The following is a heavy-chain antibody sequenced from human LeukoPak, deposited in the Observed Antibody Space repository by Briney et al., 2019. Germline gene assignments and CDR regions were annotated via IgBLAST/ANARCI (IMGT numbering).Heavy chain of an antibody. CDR2: ISYDGSNK. J-gene: IGHJ4*02. D-gene: IGHD1-7*01. CDR1: GFTFRSYG. V-gene: IGHV3-30*18. Sequence: GGSLSLSWAASGFTFRSYGMHWVRQAPGKGLEWVAIISYDGSNKFYADSVKGRFTISRDNSKNTLYLQMNSLRAEDAAVYYCAKDQNDWNYILDYWGQGTLVTVSS. CDR3: AKDQNDWNYILDY.